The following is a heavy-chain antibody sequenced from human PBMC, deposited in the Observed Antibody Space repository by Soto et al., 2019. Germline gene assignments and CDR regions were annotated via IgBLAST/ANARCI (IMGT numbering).Heavy chain of an antibody. D-gene: IGHD1-1*01. V-gene: IGHV3-23*01. Sequence: GSLRLSCAASGFTFSSAAMNWVRQAPGKGLEWVSIISGSDARTYYADSVKGRFAISRDNSKNTLYLDMNSLRAEDTAVYYCAKSLNINWKNWFDPWGQGTLVTVSS. CDR3: AKSLNINWKNWFDP. CDR2: ISGSDART. CDR1: GFTFSSAA. J-gene: IGHJ5*02.